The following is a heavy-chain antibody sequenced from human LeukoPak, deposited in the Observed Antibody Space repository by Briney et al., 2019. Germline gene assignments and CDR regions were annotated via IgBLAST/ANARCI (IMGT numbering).Heavy chain of an antibody. CDR2: INHSGST. J-gene: IGHJ4*02. CDR1: GGSFSGYY. D-gene: IGHD1-26*01. Sequence: SETLSLTCAVYGGSFSGYYWSWIRQPPKKGLEWIGEINHSGSTNYNPSLKSRVTISVDTSKNQFSLKVRSVTAADTAVYYCARSPSGSHVDYWGQGTLVTVSS. CDR3: ARSPSGSHVDY. V-gene: IGHV4-34*01.